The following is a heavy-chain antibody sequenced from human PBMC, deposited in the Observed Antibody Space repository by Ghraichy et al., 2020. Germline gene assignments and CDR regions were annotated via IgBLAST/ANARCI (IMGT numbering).Heavy chain of an antibody. D-gene: IGHD3-10*02. CDR1: GFSLSTTEMR. V-gene: IGHV2-70*04. CDR2: IDWDDDK. Sequence: QTLSLTCTFSGFSLSTTEMRVSWIRQSPGKPLEWLARIDWDDDKFYSASLKTRLTISQDTSKNQVVLTMTDMDPVDTATYYCFVRERKGLSEYWGQGTLVTVSS. J-gene: IGHJ4*02. CDR3: FVRERKGLSEY.